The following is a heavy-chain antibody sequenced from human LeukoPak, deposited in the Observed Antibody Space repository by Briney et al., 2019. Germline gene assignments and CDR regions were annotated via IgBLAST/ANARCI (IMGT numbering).Heavy chain of an antibody. V-gene: IGHV3-7*01. CDR3: ARDLPRRGRDSLWFGKDGSGHDAFDI. J-gene: IGHJ3*02. CDR1: GFTFSSYW. D-gene: IGHD3-10*01. Sequence: GGSLRLSCAASGFTFSSYWMSWVRQAPGKGLEWVANIKQDGSEKYYVDSVKGRFTISRDNSKNTLYLQMNSLRAEDTAVYYCARDLPRRGRDSLWFGKDGSGHDAFDIWGQGTMVTVSS. CDR2: IKQDGSEK.